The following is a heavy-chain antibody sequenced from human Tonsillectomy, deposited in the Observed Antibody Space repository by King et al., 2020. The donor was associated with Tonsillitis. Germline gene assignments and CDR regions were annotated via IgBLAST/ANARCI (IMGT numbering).Heavy chain of an antibody. V-gene: IGHV3-30*04. D-gene: IGHD5-18*01. CDR1: GFIFITYA. Sequence: VQLVESGGGVVHPGKSLRLSCAASGFIFITYAMHWVRQAPGKGRGWGRPISYVGNYENSANPVRGRFPISRDNSKNTLCLQMNSLRAEDTAVYYCARDPLRSGYNYGYFYFYYGMDVWGQGTTVTVSS. J-gene: IGHJ6*02. CDR3: ARDPLRSGYNYGYFYFYYGMDV. CDR2: ISYVGNYE.